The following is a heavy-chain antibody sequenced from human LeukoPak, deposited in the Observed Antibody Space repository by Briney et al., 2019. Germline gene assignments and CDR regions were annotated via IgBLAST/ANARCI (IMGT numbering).Heavy chain of an antibody. D-gene: IGHD6-19*01. CDR2: IKSKTDGGTT. J-gene: IGHJ4*02. Sequence: GGSLRLSCAASGFTFSNAWMSWVRQAPGKGLEWVGRIKSKTDGGTTDYAAPVKGRFTISRDESKNTLYLQMNSLKTEDTAVYYCTTQYSSGWDFDYWGQGTLVTVSS. V-gene: IGHV3-15*01. CDR1: GFTFSNAW. CDR3: TTQYSSGWDFDY.